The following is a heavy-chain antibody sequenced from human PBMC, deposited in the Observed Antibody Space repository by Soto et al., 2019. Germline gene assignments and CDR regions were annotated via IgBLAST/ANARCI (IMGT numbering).Heavy chain of an antibody. V-gene: IGHV3-64D*06. Sequence: PVGSLRLSCSASGFTFSSYTMHWVRQAPGKGLDYVSGIRGNGDSPFYADSVKGRFTISRDNSKNALYLLMSSLSADDMAVYYCVKSRGGNNFDFFDWGQGALVTVSS. D-gene: IGHD5-12*01. CDR2: IRGNGDSP. CDR1: GFTFSSYT. CDR3: VKSRGGNNFDFFD. J-gene: IGHJ4*02.